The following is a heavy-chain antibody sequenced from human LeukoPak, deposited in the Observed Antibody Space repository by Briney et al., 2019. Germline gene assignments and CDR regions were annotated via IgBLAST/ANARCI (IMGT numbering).Heavy chain of an antibody. CDR2: IGGSGGIT. CDR1: GFTFSSYW. CDR3: AKAPEWLRPKDAFDI. Sequence: PGGSLRLSCAASGFTFSSYWMSWVRQAPGKGLEWVSHIGGSGGITHYADSVKGRFTISRDNSKNTLYLQMNSLRAEDTAVYYCAKAPEWLRPKDAFDIWGQGTMVTVSS. J-gene: IGHJ3*02. V-gene: IGHV3-23*01. D-gene: IGHD5-12*01.